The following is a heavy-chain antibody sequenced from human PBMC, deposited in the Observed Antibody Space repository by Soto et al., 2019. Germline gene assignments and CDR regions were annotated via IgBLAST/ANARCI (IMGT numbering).Heavy chain of an antibody. CDR1: GGSISSGGYY. CDR3: AREGELLWFGESNGRDAFDI. CDR2: IYYSGST. J-gene: IGHJ3*02. D-gene: IGHD3-10*01. V-gene: IGHV4-31*03. Sequence: PSETLSLTCTVSGGSISSGGYYWSWIRQHPGKGLEWIGYIYYSGSTYYNPSLKSRVTISVDTSKNQFSLKLSSVTAADTAVYYCAREGELLWFGESNGRDAFDIWGQGTMVTVSS.